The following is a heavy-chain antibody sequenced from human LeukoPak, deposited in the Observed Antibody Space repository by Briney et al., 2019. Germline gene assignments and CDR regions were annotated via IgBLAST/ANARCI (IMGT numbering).Heavy chain of an antibody. CDR2: IYTSGST. D-gene: IGHD2-15*01. Sequence: PSETLSLTCTVSGGSISSYYWSWIRQPAGKGLEWIGRIYTSGSTNYNPSLKSRVTMSVDTSKNQFSLKLSSVTAADTAVYYCARGGSCSGGSCYSYYFDYWGQGTLVTVSS. CDR3: ARGGSCSGGSCYSYYFDY. CDR1: GGSISSYY. V-gene: IGHV4-4*07. J-gene: IGHJ4*02.